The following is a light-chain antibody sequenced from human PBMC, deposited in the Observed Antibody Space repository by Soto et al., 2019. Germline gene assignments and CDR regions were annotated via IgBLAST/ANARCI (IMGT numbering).Light chain of an antibody. V-gene: IGKV3-20*01. CDR2: GGS. J-gene: IGKJ3*01. CDR1: QNIYINS. CDR3: QQYGAPPLT. Sequence: EIVLTQSPATLSLSPGERATLYCRASQNIYINSLAWYQQRPGQAPRLLIYGGSTRATAVPDRFSGSGSGTDFALTISRLEPEDFAVYYCQQYGAPPLTFGPGTKVD.